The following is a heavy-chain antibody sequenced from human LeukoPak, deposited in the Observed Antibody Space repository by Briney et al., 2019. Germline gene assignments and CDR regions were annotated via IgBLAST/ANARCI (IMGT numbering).Heavy chain of an antibody. D-gene: IGHD1-26*01. CDR1: AFSVSSDY. CDR2: IYSGGTT. V-gene: IGHV3-53*01. Sequence: PGGSLRLSCAASAFSVSSDYMSWVRQAPGTGLEWVSVIYSGGTTYYADSVKGRFTISTDNSENMLYLEMSTLRAEDTAVYYCAREWGGSYFRYWGQGTLVTVSS. J-gene: IGHJ4*02. CDR3: AREWGGSYFRY.